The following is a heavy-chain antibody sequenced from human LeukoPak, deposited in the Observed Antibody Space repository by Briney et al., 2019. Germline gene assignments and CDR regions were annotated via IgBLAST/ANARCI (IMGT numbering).Heavy chain of an antibody. D-gene: IGHD5-18*01. Sequence: SETLSLTCAVYGGSFSGYYWSWIRQPPGKGLEWIGEINHSGSTNYNPSLKSRVTISVDTSKNQFSLKLSSVTAADTAVYYCARDLAKEEAGIQLWFADNWWFDPWGQGTLVTVSS. CDR1: GGSFSGYY. J-gene: IGHJ5*02. V-gene: IGHV4-34*01. CDR2: INHSGST. CDR3: ARDLAKEEAGIQLWFADNWWFDP.